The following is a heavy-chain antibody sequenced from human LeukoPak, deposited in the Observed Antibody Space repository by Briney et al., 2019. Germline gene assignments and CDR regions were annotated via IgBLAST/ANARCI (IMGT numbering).Heavy chain of an antibody. V-gene: IGHV3-23*01. Sequence: AGSLRLSCAASGFTFSNYAMTWVRQAPGKGLEWISAINDRGGDTYYADSVKGRFTISRDNPKNTLYLQMNSLRAEDTAVYYCAKGLRGNYDYWGQGTLVTVSS. CDR1: GFTFSNYA. CDR2: INDRGGDT. J-gene: IGHJ4*02. CDR3: AKGLRGNYDY. D-gene: IGHD1-26*01.